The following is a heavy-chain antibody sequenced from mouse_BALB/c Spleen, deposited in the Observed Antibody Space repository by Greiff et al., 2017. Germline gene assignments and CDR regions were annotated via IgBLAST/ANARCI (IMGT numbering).Heavy chain of an antibody. V-gene: IGHV1-87*01. D-gene: IGHD2-14*01. CDR2: IYPGDGDT. J-gene: IGHJ4*01. CDR1: GYTFTSYW. CDR3: ARRESYYRYEDAMDY. Sequence: VQLQQSGAELARPGASVKLSCKASGYTFTSYWMQWVKQRPGQGLEWIGAIYPGDGDTRYTQKFKGKATLTADKSSSTAYMQLSSLASEDSAVYYCARRESYYRYEDAMDYWGEGTSVTVSS.